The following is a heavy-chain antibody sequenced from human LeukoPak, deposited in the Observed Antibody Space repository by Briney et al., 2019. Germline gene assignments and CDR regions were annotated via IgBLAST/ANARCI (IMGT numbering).Heavy chain of an antibody. J-gene: IGHJ6*02. Sequence: PSETLSLTCTVSGGSISSYYWSWIRQPAGTGLEWIGRIYTSGSTNYNPSLKSRVTMSVDTSKNQFCLKLSSVTAADTAVYYCARGIGYSYGIIDYGMDVWGQGTTVTVSS. D-gene: IGHD5-18*01. CDR3: ARGIGYSYGIIDYGMDV. CDR1: GGSISSYY. CDR2: IYTSGST. V-gene: IGHV4-4*07.